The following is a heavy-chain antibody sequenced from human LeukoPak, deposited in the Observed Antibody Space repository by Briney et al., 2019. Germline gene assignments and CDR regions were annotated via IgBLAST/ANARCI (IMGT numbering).Heavy chain of an antibody. J-gene: IGHJ4*02. CDR3: ASGYCSGGSCYRPFDY. CDR2: IYPGDSDT. Sequence: GESLKISCKGSGYSSTSYWIGWVRQMPGKGLEWMGIIYPGDSDTRYSPSFQGQVTISADKSISTAYLQWSSLKASDTAMYYCASGYCSGGSCYRPFDYWGQGTLVTVSS. CDR1: GYSSTSYW. V-gene: IGHV5-51*01. D-gene: IGHD2-15*01.